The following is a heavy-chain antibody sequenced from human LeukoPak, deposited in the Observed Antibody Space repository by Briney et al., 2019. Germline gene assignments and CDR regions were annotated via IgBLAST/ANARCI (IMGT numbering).Heavy chain of an antibody. V-gene: IGHV1-18*04. J-gene: IGHJ4*02. Sequence: ASVKVSCNASGYTFSSYGISWVRQAPGQGLEWMGSISPYTGDTKYAERLQDRVIMTTDTSTRTAYMELRSLTSDDTAVFYCARDQYDSVWGSYRPYFDFWGQGTLVTVSS. CDR3: ARDQYDSVWGSYRPYFDF. CDR1: GYTFSSYG. CDR2: ISPYTGDT. D-gene: IGHD3-16*02.